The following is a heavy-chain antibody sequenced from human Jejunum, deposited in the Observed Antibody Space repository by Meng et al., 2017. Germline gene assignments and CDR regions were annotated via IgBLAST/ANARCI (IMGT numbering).Heavy chain of an antibody. J-gene: IGHJ5*02. Sequence: VQLMQSGAEGNEPGASVKVSCKASGYACTAYSLNGVRQSIGQGLEWMGRISPHSGGTDYAQNFQGRVTLTRDTSISTAYMQMSGLTSDDTAVYYCARDPGLNRWGRGTLVTVSS. V-gene: IGHV1-2*06. CDR1: GYACTAYS. CDR3: ARDPGLNR. CDR2: ISPHSGGT.